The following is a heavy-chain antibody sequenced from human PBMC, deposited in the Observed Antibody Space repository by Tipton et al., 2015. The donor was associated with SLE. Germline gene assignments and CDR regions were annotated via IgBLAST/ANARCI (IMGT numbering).Heavy chain of an antibody. Sequence: TLSLTCTVSGGSISSYRWSWIRQPPGKGLEWIGYVYYSGNTNYSPSLKSRVTISVDTSKNQFSLRLSSVTAADTAVYYCASGEVVVMPGDTPYYYYHGMDVWGQGTPVTVSS. D-gene: IGHD2-2*01. J-gene: IGHJ6*02. CDR3: ASGEVVVMPGDTPYYYYHGMDV. CDR1: GGSISSYR. V-gene: IGHV4-59*01. CDR2: VYYSGNT.